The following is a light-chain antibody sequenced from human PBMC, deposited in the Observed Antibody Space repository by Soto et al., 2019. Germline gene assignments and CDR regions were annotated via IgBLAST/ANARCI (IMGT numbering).Light chain of an antibody. CDR1: QSVSSSY. Sequence: EIVLTQSPGTLSLSPGERATLSCRASQSVSSSYLAWYQQKPGQATRLLIYGASSRATGIPDRFSGSGSGTEFTLTISRLEPEDFALYYCQKYGSSPQTFGQGTRLEIK. V-gene: IGKV3-20*01. CDR2: GAS. J-gene: IGKJ5*01. CDR3: QKYGSSPQT.